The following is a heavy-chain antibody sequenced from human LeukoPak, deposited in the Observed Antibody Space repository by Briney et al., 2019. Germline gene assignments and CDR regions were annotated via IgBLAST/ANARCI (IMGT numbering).Heavy chain of an antibody. CDR3: ASLPDCSGGSCYLGYYYYYMDV. D-gene: IGHD2-15*01. Sequence: GGSLRLSCAASRFTFSSYSMNWVRQAPGKGLEWVSSISSSSSYIYYADSVKGRFTISRDNAKNSLYLQMNSLRAEDTAVYYCASLPDCSGGSCYLGYYYYYMDVWGKGTTVTVSS. CDR2: ISSSSSYI. J-gene: IGHJ6*03. CDR1: RFTFSSYS. V-gene: IGHV3-21*01.